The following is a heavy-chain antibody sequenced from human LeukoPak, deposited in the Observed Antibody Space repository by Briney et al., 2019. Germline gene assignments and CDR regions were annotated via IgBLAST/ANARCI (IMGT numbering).Heavy chain of an antibody. V-gene: IGHV3-21*01. CDR1: GFTLSDYS. J-gene: IGHJ4*02. D-gene: IGHD6-13*01. CDR3: ARWAASGTGLDY. Sequence: PGGSLRLSCAASGFTLSDYSMNWVRQAPGKGLEWVSSISSSSNYIYYADSVKGRFTISRDNAKNSLHLQMNSLRAEDTAVYYCARWAASGTGLDYWGQGTLVTVSS. CDR2: ISSSSNYI.